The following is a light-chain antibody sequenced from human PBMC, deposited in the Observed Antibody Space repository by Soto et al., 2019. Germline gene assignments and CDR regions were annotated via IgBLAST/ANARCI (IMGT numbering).Light chain of an antibody. CDR1: SSDIGGSYNY. CDR2: GVS. Sequence: QSALTQPASVSGSPGQSMTISCTGTSSDIGGSYNYVSWYQQHPDKAPKLMIYGVSNRPSGVSNRFSGSKSGNTASLTISGLRAEDEADYFCSSYTSSSVLEVFGGGTKLTVL. J-gene: IGLJ2*01. V-gene: IGLV2-14*01. CDR3: SSYTSSSVLEV.